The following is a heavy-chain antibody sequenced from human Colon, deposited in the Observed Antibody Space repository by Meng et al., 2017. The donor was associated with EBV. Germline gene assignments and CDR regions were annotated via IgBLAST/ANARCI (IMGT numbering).Heavy chain of an antibody. CDR1: GFSFRDFG. V-gene: IGHV3-30*18. J-gene: IGHJ4*02. D-gene: IGHD5-12*01. CDR3: AKDKDSDYDWGIDS. CDR2: ISYDGSKK. Sequence: VDVVVGVVSLVRSLSRGWLACGFSFRDFGMHWFRRAPGKGMGWVAGISYDGSKKYYGESWRGRFTISRVNVKNTLYLQMNRLRAEDMAVYYCAKDKDSDYDWGIDSWGQGTLVTVSS.